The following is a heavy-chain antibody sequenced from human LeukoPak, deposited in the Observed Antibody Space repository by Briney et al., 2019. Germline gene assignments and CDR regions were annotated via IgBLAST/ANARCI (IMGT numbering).Heavy chain of an antibody. Sequence: PGGSLRLSCEASGFTFSSYALNWVRQAPGKGLEWVSSISSSSSYIYYADSVKGRFTISRDNAKNSLYLQMNSLRAEDTAVYYCAREDGVCSGGSCYSTPYYFDYWGQGTLVTVSS. V-gene: IGHV3-21*01. CDR2: ISSSSSYI. D-gene: IGHD2-15*01. J-gene: IGHJ4*02. CDR1: GFTFSSYA. CDR3: AREDGVCSGGSCYSTPYYFDY.